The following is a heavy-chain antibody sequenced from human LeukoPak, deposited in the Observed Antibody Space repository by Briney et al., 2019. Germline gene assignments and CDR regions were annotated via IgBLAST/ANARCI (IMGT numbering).Heavy chain of an antibody. CDR1: GYTFTGYY. CDR3: ARAKRITGTTVPFGY. V-gene: IGHV1-2*02. J-gene: IGHJ4*02. Sequence: GASVKVSCKASGYTFTGYYMHWVRQAPGQGLEWMGWIKPNSGGTNYAQKFQGRVTMTRDTSISTAYMELSRLRSDDTAVYYCARAKRITGTTVPFGYWGQGTLVTVSS. CDR2: IKPNSGGT. D-gene: IGHD1-7*01.